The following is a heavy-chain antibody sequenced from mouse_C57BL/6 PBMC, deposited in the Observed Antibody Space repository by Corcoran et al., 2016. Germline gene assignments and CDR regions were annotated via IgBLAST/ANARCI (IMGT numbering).Heavy chain of an antibody. D-gene: IGHD1-1*01. Sequence: EVQLQQSGPELVKPGASVKISCKASGYTFTDYNMDWVKQSHGKSLEWIGDINPNNGGTIYNQKFKGKATLTVDKSSSTAYMELRSLTSEDTAVYYCARHGSSLAWFAYWGQGTLVTVSA. CDR3: ARHGSSLAWFAY. V-gene: IGHV1-18*01. CDR1: GYTFTDYN. CDR2: INPNNGGT. J-gene: IGHJ3*01.